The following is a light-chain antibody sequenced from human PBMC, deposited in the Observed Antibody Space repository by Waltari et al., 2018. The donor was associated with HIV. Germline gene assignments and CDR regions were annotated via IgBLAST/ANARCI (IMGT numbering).Light chain of an antibody. CDR2: DVS. V-gene: IGLV2-14*03. Sequence: QSALTQPASVSGSPGQSITISCTGTSSDVGGYNYVSWYQRHQGKAPKLIIYDVSNRPSGVSNRFSGSKSGNRASLTISGLQAEDEADYYCSSYTSSSTRVFGGGTTVTVL. CDR3: SSYTSSSTRV. CDR1: SSDVGGYNY. J-gene: IGLJ3*02.